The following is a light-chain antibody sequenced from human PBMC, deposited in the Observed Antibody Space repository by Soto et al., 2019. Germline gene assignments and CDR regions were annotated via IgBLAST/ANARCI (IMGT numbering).Light chain of an antibody. CDR3: AAWDDSLSGYV. Sequence: QAVLTQPPSASWAPRERVTISCFWSSSNIGSNYVYWYQQLPGTAPKLLIYRNNQRPSGVPDRFSGSKSGTSASLAISGLRSEDEADYYCAAWDDSLSGYVFGTGTKVTVL. CDR1: SSNIGSNY. CDR2: RNN. J-gene: IGLJ1*01. V-gene: IGLV1-47*01.